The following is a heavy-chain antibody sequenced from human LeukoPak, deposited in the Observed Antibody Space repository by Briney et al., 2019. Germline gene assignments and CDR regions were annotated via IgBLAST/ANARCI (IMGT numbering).Heavy chain of an antibody. CDR3: ASSRSTDAFDI. J-gene: IGHJ3*02. V-gene: IGHV3-21*01. CDR2: ISSSSSYI. Sequence: GGSLRLSCVASGLTFSSYSMNWVRQAPGKGLEWVSSISSSSSYIYYADSVKGRFTISRDNAKNSLYLQMNSLRAEDTAVYYCASSRSTDAFDIWGQGTMVTVSS. CDR1: GLTFSSYS. D-gene: IGHD2-2*01.